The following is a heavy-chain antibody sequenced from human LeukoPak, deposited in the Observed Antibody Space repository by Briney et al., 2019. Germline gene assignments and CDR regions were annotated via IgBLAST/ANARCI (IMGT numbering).Heavy chain of an antibody. CDR3: ARKPVVVTSGAFDI. J-gene: IGHJ3*02. D-gene: IGHD3-22*01. V-gene: IGHV4-34*01. CDR1: GGSFSGYY. Sequence: SETLSLTCAVYGGSFSGYYWSWIRQPPGKGLEWIGEINHSGSTNYNSSLKGRVAISVDTSKNQFSLKLSSVTAADTAVYYCARKPVVVTSGAFDIWGQGTMVIVSS. CDR2: INHSGST.